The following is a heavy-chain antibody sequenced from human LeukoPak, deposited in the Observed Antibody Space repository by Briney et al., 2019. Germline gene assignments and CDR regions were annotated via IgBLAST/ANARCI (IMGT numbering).Heavy chain of an antibody. D-gene: IGHD6-13*01. CDR1: GFTFSSYS. CDR2: ISSSSSYI. V-gene: IGHV3-21*04. CDR3: AKDSLGSSSKNWFDP. Sequence: GGSLRLSCAASGFTFSSYSMNWVRQAPGKGLEWVFSISSSSSYIYYADSVKGRFTISRDNAKNSLYLQMNSLRAEDTAVYYCAKDSLGSSSKNWFDPWGQGTLVTVSS. J-gene: IGHJ5*02.